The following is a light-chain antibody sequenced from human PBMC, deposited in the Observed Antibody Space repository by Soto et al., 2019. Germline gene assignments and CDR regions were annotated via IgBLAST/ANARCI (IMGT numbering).Light chain of an antibody. CDR3: CSYAGTYTFV. J-gene: IGLJ1*01. V-gene: IGLV2-11*01. CDR1: SSDVGGYNS. CDR2: AVT. Sequence: SVLTQPRSLSGSPGQSVTISCTGTSSDVGGYNSVSWYQQHPGKAPKLMIYAVTKRPSGVPARFSGSKSGNTASLTISGLQAEDEAAYYCCSYAGTYTFVFGTGTKVTVL.